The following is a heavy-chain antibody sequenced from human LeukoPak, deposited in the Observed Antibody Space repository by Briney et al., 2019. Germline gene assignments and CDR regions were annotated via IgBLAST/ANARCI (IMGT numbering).Heavy chain of an antibody. CDR2: ISSSSSYI. Sequence: GGSLRLSCAASGFTLSSYSMNWVRHAPEKGLEWVSSISSSSSYIYYADSVKGRFTISRDNAKNSLYLQMNSLRAEDTAVYYCARVYHSYGVDYWGQGTLVTVSS. J-gene: IGHJ4*02. D-gene: IGHD5-18*01. CDR3: ARVYHSYGVDY. CDR1: GFTLSSYS. V-gene: IGHV3-21*01.